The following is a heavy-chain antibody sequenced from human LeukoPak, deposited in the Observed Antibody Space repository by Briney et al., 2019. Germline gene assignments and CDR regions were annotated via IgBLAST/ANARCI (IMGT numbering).Heavy chain of an antibody. V-gene: IGHV3-53*01. J-gene: IGHJ4*02. Sequence: GGSLRLSCAASGFTVSSNYMSWVRQAPGKGLEWVSVIYSGGSTYYADSVKGRFTISRDNSKNTLYLQMNSLRAEDTAVYYCAKDPGYDFWSGYTFDYWGQGTLVTVSS. CDR1: GFTVSSNY. D-gene: IGHD3-3*01. CDR3: AKDPGYDFWSGYTFDY. CDR2: IYSGGST.